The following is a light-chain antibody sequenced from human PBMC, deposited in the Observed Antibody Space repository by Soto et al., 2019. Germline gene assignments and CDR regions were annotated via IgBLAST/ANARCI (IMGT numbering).Light chain of an antibody. V-gene: IGKV3-20*01. Sequence: EIVLTQSPGTLSLSPGEGATLSCRASQSVSSSYLAWYQQKPGQAPRLLIYGASSRATGIPDRFSGGGYGTDFTLTISRLEPEDFEVYYCQQYDNSPWTFGQGTKVEIK. J-gene: IGKJ1*01. CDR3: QQYDNSPWT. CDR1: QSVSSSY. CDR2: GAS.